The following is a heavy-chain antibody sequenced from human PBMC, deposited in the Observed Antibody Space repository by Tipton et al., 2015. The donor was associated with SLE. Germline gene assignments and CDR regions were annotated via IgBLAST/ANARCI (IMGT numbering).Heavy chain of an antibody. J-gene: IGHJ6*02. CDR3: ARGLSSGWPYYYYGMDV. CDR2: INHSGST. Sequence: TLSLTCAVYGGSFSGYYWSWIRQPPGKGLEWIGEINHSGSTNYNPSLKSRVTISVDTSKNQFSLKLSSVTAADTAVYYCARGLSSGWPYYYYGMDVWGQGTTVTVSS. V-gene: IGHV4-34*01. CDR1: GGSFSGYY. D-gene: IGHD6-19*01.